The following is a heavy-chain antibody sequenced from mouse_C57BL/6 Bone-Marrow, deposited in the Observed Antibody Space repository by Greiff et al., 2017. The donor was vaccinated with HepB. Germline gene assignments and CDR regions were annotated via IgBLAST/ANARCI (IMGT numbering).Heavy chain of an antibody. V-gene: IGHV1-64*01. D-gene: IGHD2-4*01. CDR3: ARMENYYDYDGGFAY. CDR2: IHPNSGST. CDR1: GYTFTSYW. J-gene: IGHJ3*01. Sequence: QVQLQQPGAELVKPGASVKLSCKASGYTFTSYWMHWVKQRPGQGLEWIGMIHPNSGSTNYNEKFKSKATLTVDKSSSTAYMQLSSLTSEDSAVYYCARMENYYDYDGGFAYWGQGTLVTVSA.